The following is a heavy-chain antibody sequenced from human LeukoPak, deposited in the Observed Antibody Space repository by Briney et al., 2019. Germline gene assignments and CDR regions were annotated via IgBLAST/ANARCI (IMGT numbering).Heavy chain of an antibody. CDR2: VYYSGST. CDR3: ARHRGSPYSGSYYYIDY. J-gene: IGHJ4*02. D-gene: IGHD1-26*01. Sequence: SETLSLTCTVSGGSISGSINYWGWIRQPPGKGLEWIGSVYYSGSTYCNPSLKSRVTISVDTSKNQFSLKLTSVTAADTAVYYCARHRGSPYSGSYYYIDYWGQGTLVTVSS. V-gene: IGHV4-39*01. CDR1: GGSISGSINY.